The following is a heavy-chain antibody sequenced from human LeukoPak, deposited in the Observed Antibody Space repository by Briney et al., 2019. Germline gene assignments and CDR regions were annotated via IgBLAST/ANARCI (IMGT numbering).Heavy chain of an antibody. Sequence: ASVKVSCKASGYTFTSYGISWVRQATGQGLEWMGWMNPNSGNTGYAQKFQGRVTMTRNTSISTAYMELSSLRSEDTAVYYCASMYYYDSSGYYSDAFDIWGQGTMVTVSS. J-gene: IGHJ3*02. CDR2: MNPNSGNT. CDR3: ASMYYYDSSGYYSDAFDI. D-gene: IGHD3-22*01. CDR1: GYTFTSYG. V-gene: IGHV1-8*02.